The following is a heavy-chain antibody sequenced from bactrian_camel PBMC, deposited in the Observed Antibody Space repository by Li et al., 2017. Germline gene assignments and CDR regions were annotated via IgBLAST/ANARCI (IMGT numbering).Heavy chain of an antibody. CDR2: LDNVGST. CDR3: AADPGSNCAWYLARPADFGY. CDR1: GDTKNCC. D-gene: IGHD1*01. Sequence: VQLVESGGGTAQTGGSLRLSCVASGDTKNCCMAWFRQAPGKEREGVAVLDNVGSTNYADSVKGRFTISQDNAKNTVHLQMNSLKPEDTAMYYCAADPGSNCAWYLARPADFGYWGQGTQVTVS. V-gene: IGHV3-3*01. J-gene: IGHJ6*01.